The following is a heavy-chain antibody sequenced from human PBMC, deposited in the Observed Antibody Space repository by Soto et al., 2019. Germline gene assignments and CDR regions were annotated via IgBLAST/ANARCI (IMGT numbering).Heavy chain of an antibody. CDR1: GLTFSRYA. J-gene: IGHJ5*01. D-gene: IGHD3-22*01. CDR2: ISGSGSST. Sequence: VGSLRLSCAASGLTFSRYAMTWVRQAPGKGLEWVSGISGSGSSTYYADSVKGRFTISRDNSKNTLYLQMNSLRADDTAAYYYWKDWGTDSCGLCDSWGQGTLVTVSS. CDR3: WKDWGTDSCGLCDS. V-gene: IGHV3-23*01.